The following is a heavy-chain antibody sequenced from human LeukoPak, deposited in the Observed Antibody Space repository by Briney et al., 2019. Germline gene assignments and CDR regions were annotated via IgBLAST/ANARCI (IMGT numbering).Heavy chain of an antibody. CDR2: ISPNGGST. CDR3: AKDGGLWVSAHWGDS. Sequence: PGGSLRLSCSASGFTFSAYAMHWVRQAPGKGLEYVSAISPNGGSTYYADSVKGRFTISRDNSKNTLYLQMSSLRVEDTAVYYCAKDGGLWVSAHWGDSWGRGTLVTVSS. CDR1: GFTFSAYA. D-gene: IGHD7-27*01. V-gene: IGHV3-64D*06. J-gene: IGHJ4*02.